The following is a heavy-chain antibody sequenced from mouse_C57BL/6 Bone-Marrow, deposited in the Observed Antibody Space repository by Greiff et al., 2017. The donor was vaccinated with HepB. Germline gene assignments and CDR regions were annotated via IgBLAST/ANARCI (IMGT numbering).Heavy chain of an antibody. Sequence: QVQLQQPGAELVKPGASVKLSCKASGYTFTSYWMHWVKQRPGQGLEWIGMFHPNSGSTNYNEKFKSKATLTVDKSSSTAYMQLSSLTSEDSAVYYCAGHYYYGSSYDAMDYWGQGTSVTVSS. CDR3: AGHYYYGSSYDAMDY. J-gene: IGHJ4*01. V-gene: IGHV1-64*01. CDR2: FHPNSGST. D-gene: IGHD1-1*01. CDR1: GYTFTSYW.